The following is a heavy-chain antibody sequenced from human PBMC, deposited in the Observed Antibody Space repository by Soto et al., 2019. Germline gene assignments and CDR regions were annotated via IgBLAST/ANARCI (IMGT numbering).Heavy chain of an antibody. J-gene: IGHJ1*01. Sequence: QVQLVQSGAEEKKPGASVKVSCKASGYTFTSYAMHWVRQAPGQRLEWMGWINAGNGNTKYSQKFQGRVTITRDTSXSXVYMELSSLRSEDTAVYYCARDSTWGYGDYGEYFQHWGQGTLVTVSS. CDR2: INAGNGNT. V-gene: IGHV1-3*05. CDR1: GYTFTSYA. D-gene: IGHD4-17*01. CDR3: ARDSTWGYGDYGEYFQH.